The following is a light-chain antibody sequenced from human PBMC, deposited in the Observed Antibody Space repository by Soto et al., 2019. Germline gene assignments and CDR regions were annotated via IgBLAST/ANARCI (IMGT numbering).Light chain of an antibody. J-gene: IGKJ5*01. Sequence: DIQMTQSPSSLFASVGDRVTITCLASQSISRNLNWYQQKPGKAPKLLICTTSSLQSGVPSRFSGSGSGTDFTLTISSLQPEDFPTYYCQQSHSTPITFGQGTRLEIK. CDR3: QQSHSTPIT. V-gene: IGKV1-39*01. CDR2: TTS. CDR1: QSISRN.